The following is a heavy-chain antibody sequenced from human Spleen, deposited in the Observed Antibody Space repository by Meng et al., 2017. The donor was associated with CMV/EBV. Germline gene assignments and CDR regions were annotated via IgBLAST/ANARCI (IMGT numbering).Heavy chain of an antibody. J-gene: IGHJ4*02. D-gene: IGHD3-10*01. CDR3: ARDRITMVRGVIYYYFDY. Sequence: SSGSYYWSWIRQPPGKGLEWIGYIYYSESTNYNPSLKSRVTISVDTSKNQFSLKLNSVTAADTAVYYCARDRITMVRGVIYYYFDYWGQGTLVTVSS. CDR2: IYYSEST. V-gene: IGHV4-61*01. CDR1: SSGSYY.